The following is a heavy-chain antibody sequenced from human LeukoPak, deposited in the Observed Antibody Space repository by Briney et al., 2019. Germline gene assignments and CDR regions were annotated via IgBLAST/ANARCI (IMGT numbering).Heavy chain of an antibody. Sequence: GGSLRLSCAASGFTFSDYYMSWIRQAPGKGLEWVSSISRSGSYIYYADSVKGRFTISRDNPKNLLFLQMNSLRADDTAVYYCAGPLGYCTSTSCYTPFDYWGQGTPVTVSS. CDR3: AGPLGYCTSTSCYTPFDY. CDR2: ISRSGSYI. D-gene: IGHD2-2*02. J-gene: IGHJ4*02. CDR1: GFTFSDYY. V-gene: IGHV3-11*04.